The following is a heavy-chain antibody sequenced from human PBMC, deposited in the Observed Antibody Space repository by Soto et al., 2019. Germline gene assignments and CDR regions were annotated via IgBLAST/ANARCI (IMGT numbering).Heavy chain of an antibody. V-gene: IGHV4-34*01. J-gene: IGHJ5*02. CDR3: ARGRAAYSSSWANWFGP. CDR2: INHSGST. Sequence: PSETLSPTCAVFGGSFIGFYWSRIRQPPEKGLEWIGEINHSGSTNYNPSLKSRVTISVDTSKNQFSLKLSSVTAADAAVYYCARGRAAYSSSWANWFGPWGQGTLVTVSS. D-gene: IGHD6-13*01. CDR1: GGSFIGFY.